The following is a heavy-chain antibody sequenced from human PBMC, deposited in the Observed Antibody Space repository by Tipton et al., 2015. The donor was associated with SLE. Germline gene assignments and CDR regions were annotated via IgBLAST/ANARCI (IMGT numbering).Heavy chain of an antibody. CDR2: INHSGST. D-gene: IGHD6-13*01. CDR1: GGSFSGYS. Sequence: TLSLTCAVYGGSFSGYSWSWIRQPPGKGLEWVGEINHSGSTNYNPSLKSRVTISVDTSKNQFSLKLSSVAAADTAVYYCARGQKSQQLDYYFDYWGQGTLVTVSS. V-gene: IGHV4-34*01. J-gene: IGHJ4*02. CDR3: ARGQKSQQLDYYFDY.